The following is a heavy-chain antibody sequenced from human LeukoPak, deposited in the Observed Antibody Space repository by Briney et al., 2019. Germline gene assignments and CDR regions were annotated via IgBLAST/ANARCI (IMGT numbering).Heavy chain of an antibody. J-gene: IGHJ4*02. CDR2: LNPNSGGT. CDR3: ARDGGLDY. CDR1: GYTXTAYY. D-gene: IGHD2-15*01. Sequence: SVKVSCKASGYTXTAYYMHLVRQAPGQGLEWMVWLNPNSGGTNYAQQVQGRVTVTSDTTISTAYMELSRVTSEDRAVYYCARDGGLDYWGEGTLVTVSS. V-gene: IGHV1-2*02.